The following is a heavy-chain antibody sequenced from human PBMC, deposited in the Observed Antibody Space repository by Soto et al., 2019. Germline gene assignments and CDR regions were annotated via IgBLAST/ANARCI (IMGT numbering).Heavy chain of an antibody. D-gene: IGHD6-13*01. CDR3: ARDAGAAAAV. J-gene: IGHJ4*02. CDR1: GGTFSSYA. Sequence: QVQLVQSGAEVKKPGSSVKVSCKASGGTFSSYAISWVRQAPGQGLEWMGGIIPIFGTANYAQKFQGRVXIXGDDSTSTAYLEPSSLRPEDTAVYDCARDAGAAAAVWGQGTLVTVSS. V-gene: IGHV1-69*12. CDR2: IIPIFGTA.